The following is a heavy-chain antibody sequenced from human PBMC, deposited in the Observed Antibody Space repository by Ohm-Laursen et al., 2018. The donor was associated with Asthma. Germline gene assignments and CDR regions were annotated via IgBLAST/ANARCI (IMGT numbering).Heavy chain of an antibody. CDR1: GDSVSSGSYY. J-gene: IGHJ6*02. CDR3: ARDRFGGYGEGRYYYFYGMDV. V-gene: IGHV4-61*01. CDR2: IYYNGNT. D-gene: IGHD5-12*01. Sequence: SQTLSLTWTVYGDSVSSGSYYWNRNRQPPGVGLVSIGYIYYNGNTIYSPSLRSRITIYIYKSRNQFSLKVTSVTAEDTAVYYCARDRFGGYGEGRYYYFYGMDVWGQGTTVTVSS.